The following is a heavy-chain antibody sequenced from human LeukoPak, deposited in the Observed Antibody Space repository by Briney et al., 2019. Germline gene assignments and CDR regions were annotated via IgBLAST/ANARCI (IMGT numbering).Heavy chain of an antibody. D-gene: IGHD5-18*01. CDR2: VSDTGNI. J-gene: IGHJ4*02. V-gene: IGHV3-48*02. Sequence: GGSLRLSCAASGFTFSSFTMNWVRQAPGKGLEWVSTVSDTGNIHYSDSVKGRFTISRDNARNSLYLQMNSLRDEDTAVYYCARDGLHTAHFDYWGQGTLVTVSS. CDR1: GFTFSSFT. CDR3: ARDGLHTAHFDY.